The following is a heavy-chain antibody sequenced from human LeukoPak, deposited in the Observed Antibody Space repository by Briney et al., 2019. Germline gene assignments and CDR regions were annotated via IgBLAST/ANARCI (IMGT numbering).Heavy chain of an antibody. CDR1: GFTFSSYA. CDR2: ISGSGGST. CDR3: AKDQQVLRYFGWSMGDYFDY. D-gene: IGHD3-9*01. J-gene: IGHJ4*02. Sequence: TGGSLRLSCAASGFTFSSYAMSWVRQAPGKGLEWVSAISGSGGSTYYADSVKGRFTISRDNSKNTLYLQMNSLRAEDTAVYYCAKDQQVLRYFGWSMGDYFDYWGQGTLVTVSS. V-gene: IGHV3-23*01.